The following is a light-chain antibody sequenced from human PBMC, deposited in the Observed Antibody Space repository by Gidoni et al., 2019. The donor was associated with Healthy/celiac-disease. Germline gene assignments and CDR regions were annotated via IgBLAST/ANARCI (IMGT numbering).Light chain of an antibody. V-gene: IGLV2-11*01. CDR3: CSYAGRYIVV. Sequence: TISCTGTSSDVGGYKYVSWYQQHPDKAPKLMIYDVTKRPSGVPNRFSGSKSGNTASLTISGLQAEDEADYYCCSYAGRYIVVFGGGTQLPVL. CDR1: SSDVGGYKY. CDR2: DVT. J-gene: IGLJ2*01.